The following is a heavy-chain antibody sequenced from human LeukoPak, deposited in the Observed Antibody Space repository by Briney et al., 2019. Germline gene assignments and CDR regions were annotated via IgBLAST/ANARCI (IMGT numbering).Heavy chain of an antibody. CDR2: IGYDGSNK. CDR3: AREDVYGSYQDY. Sequence: GGSLRLSCAASGFTFSSYGMHWVRQAPGKGLEWVAVIGYDGSNKYYADSVKGRFTISRDNSKNTLYLQMDSLGAEDTAVYSCAREDVYGSYQDYWGQGTLVTVSS. CDR1: GFTFSSYG. V-gene: IGHV3-33*01. J-gene: IGHJ4*02. D-gene: IGHD3-16*02.